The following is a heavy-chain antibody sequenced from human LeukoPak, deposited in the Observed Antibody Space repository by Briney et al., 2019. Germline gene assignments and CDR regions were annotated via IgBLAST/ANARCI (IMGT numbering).Heavy chain of an antibody. V-gene: IGHV3-48*02. CDR3: ARVRGATLSYHYFDY. CDR1: RLTFSSYS. Sequence: PGGSLRLSCAASRLTFSSYSMNWVRQAPGKGLEWVSFIICSGDLIYYADSVTGRFTISRDNAKNSLYLQMNSLRDDDTAVYYCARVRGATLSYHYFDYWGQGALVTVSS. J-gene: IGHJ4*02. D-gene: IGHD1-26*01. CDR2: IICSGDLI.